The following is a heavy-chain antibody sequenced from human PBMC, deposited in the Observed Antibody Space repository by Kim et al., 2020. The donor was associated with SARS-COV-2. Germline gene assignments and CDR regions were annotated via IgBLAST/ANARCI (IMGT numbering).Heavy chain of an antibody. CDR2: ISYDGSNK. CDR1: GFTFSSYG. Sequence: GGSLRLSCAASGFTFSSYGMHWVRQAPGKGLEWVAVISYDGSNKHYADSVKGRFTFSRDNSKNTLYLQMNSLRAEDTAVYYCAKDGRFLGWLLSPLVYM. J-gene: IGHJ6*03. D-gene: IGHD3-3*01. CDR3: AKDGRFLGWLLSPLVYM. V-gene: IGHV3-30*18.